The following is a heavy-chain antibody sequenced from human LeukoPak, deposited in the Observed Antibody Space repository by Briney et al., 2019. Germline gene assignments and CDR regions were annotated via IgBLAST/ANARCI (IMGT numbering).Heavy chain of an antibody. CDR2: ISAYNGNT. D-gene: IGHD2-2*01. V-gene: IGHV1-18*01. J-gene: IGHJ5*02. Sequence: GASVKVSCKASGYTFTSYGISWVRQAPGQGLEWMGWISAYNGNTNYAQKLQGRVTMTTDTSTSTAYMELRSLRSDDTAVYYCARDALFVVVPAAMLEDWFDPWGQGTLVTVSS. CDR3: ARDALFVVVPAAMLEDWFDP. CDR1: GYTFTSYG.